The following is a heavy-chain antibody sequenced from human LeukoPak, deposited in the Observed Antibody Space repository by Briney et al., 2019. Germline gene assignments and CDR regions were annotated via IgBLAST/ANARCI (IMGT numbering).Heavy chain of an antibody. CDR3: ATGRITMIVVVIDAFDI. Sequence: ASVKVSCKVSGYTLTELSIHWVRQAPGKGLEWMGGFDPEDGETIYAQKFQGRVTMTEDTSTDTAYMELSSLRSEDTAVYYCATGRITMIVVVIDAFDIWGQGTMVTVSS. J-gene: IGHJ3*02. CDR2: FDPEDGET. V-gene: IGHV1-24*01. D-gene: IGHD3-22*01. CDR1: GYTLTELS.